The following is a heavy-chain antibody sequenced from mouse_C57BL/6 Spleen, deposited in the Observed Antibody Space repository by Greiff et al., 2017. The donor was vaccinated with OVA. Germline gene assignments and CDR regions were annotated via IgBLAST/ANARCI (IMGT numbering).Heavy chain of an antibody. V-gene: IGHV1-52*01. Sequence: QVQLKQPGAELVRPGSSVKLSCKASGYTFTSYWMHWVKQRPIQGLEWIGNIDPSDSETHYNQKFKDKATLTVDKSSSTAYMQLSSLTSEDSAVYYCASDYGSSLFDYWGQGTTLTVSS. CDR2: IDPSDSET. CDR3: ASDYGSSLFDY. J-gene: IGHJ2*01. CDR1: GYTFTSYW. D-gene: IGHD1-1*01.